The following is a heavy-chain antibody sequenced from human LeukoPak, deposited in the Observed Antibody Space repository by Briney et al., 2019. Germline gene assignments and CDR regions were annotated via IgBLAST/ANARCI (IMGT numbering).Heavy chain of an antibody. Sequence: SETLSLTCAVYGGSFSGYYWSWIRQPPGKGVEWIGEINHSGSTNYNPSLKSRVTISVDTSKNQFSLKLSSVTAADTAVYYCARRQWLVPFDYWGQGTLVTVSS. V-gene: IGHV4-34*01. J-gene: IGHJ4*02. CDR2: INHSGST. D-gene: IGHD6-19*01. CDR3: ARRQWLVPFDY. CDR1: GGSFSGYY.